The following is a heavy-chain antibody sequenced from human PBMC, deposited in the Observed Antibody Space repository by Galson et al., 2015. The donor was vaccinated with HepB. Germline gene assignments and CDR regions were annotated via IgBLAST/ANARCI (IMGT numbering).Heavy chain of an antibody. CDR2: INHSGST. Sequence: ETLSLTCAVYGGSFSGYYWGWIRQPPGKGLEWIGEINHSGSTNYNPSLKSRVTISVDTSKNQFSLKLSSVTAADTAVYYCASHYDFWSGRHPYYYMDVWGKGTTVTVSS. CDR1: GGSFSGYY. V-gene: IGHV4-34*01. CDR3: ASHYDFWSGRHPYYYMDV. D-gene: IGHD3-3*01. J-gene: IGHJ6*03.